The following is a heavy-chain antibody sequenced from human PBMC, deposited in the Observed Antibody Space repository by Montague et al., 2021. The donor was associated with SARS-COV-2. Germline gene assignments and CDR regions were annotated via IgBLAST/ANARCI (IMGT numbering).Heavy chain of an antibody. CDR2: ISSSSVT. D-gene: IGHD3-10*01. CDR1: GFTVSSTY. CDR3: ARGSSQFFGSGPLDY. Sequence: SLRLSCAASGFTVSSTYMNWARQVPGKGLEWVSSISSSSVTYSADSLKGRFTISRDNSKNTVYLQMNSLRAEDTAVYFCARGSSQFFGSGPLDYWSQESLVTVSS. V-gene: IGHV3-66*01. J-gene: IGHJ4*02.